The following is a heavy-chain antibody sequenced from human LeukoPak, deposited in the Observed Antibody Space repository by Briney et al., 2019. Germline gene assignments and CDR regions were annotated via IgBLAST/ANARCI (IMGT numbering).Heavy chain of an antibody. D-gene: IGHD2-2*01. CDR1: GSSVSSYY. CDR3: ARNTPGYCSSTSCYGTIDY. J-gene: IGHJ4*02. Sequence: SETLSLTCIVSGSSVSSYYWSWIRQPPGKGLEWIGYIYYSGSTNYNPSLKSRVTISVDTSKNQFSLKLSSVTAVDTAVYYCARNTPGYCSSTSCYGTIDYWGQGTLVTVSS. V-gene: IGHV4-59*08. CDR2: IYYSGST.